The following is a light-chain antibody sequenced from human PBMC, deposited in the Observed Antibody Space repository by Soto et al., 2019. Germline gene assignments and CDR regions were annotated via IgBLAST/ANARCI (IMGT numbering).Light chain of an antibody. CDR1: QSISSY. V-gene: IGKV1-39*01. CDR3: QQANSFPLT. CDR2: AAS. Sequence: DIQITQSPSSLSSSVRERFTITCRASQSISSYLNWYQQKPGKAPKLLIYAASSLQSGVPSRFSGSGSGTDFTLAISSLQPEDFATYYCQQANSFPLTFGGGTKVDIK. J-gene: IGKJ4*01.